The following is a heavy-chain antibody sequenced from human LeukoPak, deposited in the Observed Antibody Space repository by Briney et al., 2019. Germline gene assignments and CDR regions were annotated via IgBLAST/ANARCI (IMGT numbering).Heavy chain of an antibody. CDR3: ARMGGGTFGDC. CDR1: GFTFSTYA. Sequence: GGSLRLSCAASGFTFSTYAMSWVRRVPGKGLEWVSSISVDGYSTYYADSVKGRFTIFRDNYKNTLYLQMKSLRAEDTALYYCARMGGGTFGDCWGQGTLVTVSS. J-gene: IGHJ4*02. D-gene: IGHD2-15*01. V-gene: IGHV3-23*01. CDR2: ISVDGYST.